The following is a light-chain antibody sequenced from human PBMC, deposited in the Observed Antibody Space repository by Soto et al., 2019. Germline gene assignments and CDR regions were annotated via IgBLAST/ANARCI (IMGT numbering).Light chain of an antibody. CDR2: DVS. V-gene: IGLV2-11*01. CDR1: NSDIGNYNY. Sequence: QSALTQPRSVSGSPGQSVTISCNGTNSDIGNYNYVSWYQQHPGKAPKVMIYDVSKRPSGVPDRFSGSKSGNTASLTISGLQAEDEADYYCCSYPGSHTWVFGGGTKLTVL. CDR3: CSYPGSHTWV. J-gene: IGLJ3*02.